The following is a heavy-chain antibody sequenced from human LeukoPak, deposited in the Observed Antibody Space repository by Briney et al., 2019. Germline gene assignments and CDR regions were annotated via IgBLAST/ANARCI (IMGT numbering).Heavy chain of an antibody. CDR3: ARGGNYYLDY. J-gene: IGHJ4*02. Sequence: GGSLRLSCAVSGFTFSSAWMHWVRQAPGKGLEWVSRMNSGGTTINYADPVKGRFTISRDNAKNTLYLQMHSLTAEDTAVYFCARGGNYYLDYWGQGTLATVSS. CDR2: MNSGGTTI. CDR1: GFTFSSAW. V-gene: IGHV3-74*01.